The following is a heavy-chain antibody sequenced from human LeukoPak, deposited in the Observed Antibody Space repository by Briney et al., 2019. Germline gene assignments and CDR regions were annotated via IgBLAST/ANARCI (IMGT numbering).Heavy chain of an antibody. CDR2: ISRDGTLQ. V-gene: IGHV3-30*04. CDR3: AXXVPAPGTPENAFDI. CDR1: GFTFNNYA. J-gene: IGHJ3*02. D-gene: IGHD6-13*01. Sequence: GGSLRLSCEASGFTFNNYAMHWVRQAPGEGLEWVAVISRDGTLQYYADSVKGRLTISRDNSQSTLYLHMNSLSTEDTALYYCAXXVPAPGTPENAFDIWGQGTMVTVSS.